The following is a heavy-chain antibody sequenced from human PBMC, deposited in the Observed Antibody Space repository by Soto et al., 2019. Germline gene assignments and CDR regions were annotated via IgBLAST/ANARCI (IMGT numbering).Heavy chain of an antibody. CDR1: GGSISSSSYY. Sequence: QLQLQESGPGLVKPSETLSLTCTVSGGSISSSSYYWGWIRQPPGKGLEWIGSIYYSGSTSYNPSLKSRVTISVDTSKNQFSLKLRSVTAADTAVYYCARQGQWLAGFIDYWGQGTLVTVSS. D-gene: IGHD6-19*01. CDR2: IYYSGST. J-gene: IGHJ4*02. V-gene: IGHV4-39*01. CDR3: ARQGQWLAGFIDY.